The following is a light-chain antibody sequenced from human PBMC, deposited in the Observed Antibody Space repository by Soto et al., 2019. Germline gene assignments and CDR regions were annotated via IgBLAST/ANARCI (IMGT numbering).Light chain of an antibody. CDR3: HQHAESPLT. CDR2: TAS. CDR1: QSVSSDY. J-gene: IGKJ4*01. V-gene: IGKV3-20*01. Sequence: EIVFTQSPATLSLSPGERAALSCGASQSVSSDYLAWYQQKPGQAPRLVIYTASIRATGIPDRFSGSGSGTDFTLSISRLEPEDFAVYYCHQHAESPLTFGGGTKVDIK.